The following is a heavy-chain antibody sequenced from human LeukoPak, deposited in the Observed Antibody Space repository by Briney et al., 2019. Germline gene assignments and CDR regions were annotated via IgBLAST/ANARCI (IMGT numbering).Heavy chain of an antibody. CDR2: IYYSGST. V-gene: IGHV4-59*01. D-gene: IGHD1-1*01. CDR3: ARDFGGQLERDAFDI. CDR1: GGSISSYY. Sequence: SETLSLTCTVSGGSISSYYWSWIRQPPGKGLEWIGYIYYSGSTNYNPSLKSRVTISVDTSKNQFSLKLSSVTAADTAVYYCARDFGGQLERDAFDIWGQGTMVTVSS. J-gene: IGHJ3*02.